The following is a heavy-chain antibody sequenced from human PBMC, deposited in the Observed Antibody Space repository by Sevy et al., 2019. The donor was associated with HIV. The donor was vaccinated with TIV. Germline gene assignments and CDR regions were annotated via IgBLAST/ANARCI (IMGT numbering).Heavy chain of an antibody. CDR3: AKEGWFGELYPLHYYMDV. D-gene: IGHD3-10*01. CDR2: ISGSGGST. J-gene: IGHJ6*03. CDR1: GFTFSSYA. V-gene: IGHV3-23*01. Sequence: GGSLRLSCAASGFTFSSYAMSWVRQAPGKGLEWVSAISGSGGSTYYAYSVKGRFTISRDNSKNTLYLQMNSLRAEDTAVYYCAKEGWFGELYPLHYYMDVWGKGTTVTVSS.